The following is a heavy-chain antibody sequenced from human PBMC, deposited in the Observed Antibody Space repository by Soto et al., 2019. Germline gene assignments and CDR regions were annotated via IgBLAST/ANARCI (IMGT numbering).Heavy chain of an antibody. CDR2: IYYSGST. CDR1: GGSISSSSYY. D-gene: IGHD3-10*01. CDR3: ARITMVRGVIEPYGMDV. V-gene: IGHV4-39*01. J-gene: IGHJ6*02. Sequence: QLQLQESGPGLVKPSETLSLTCTVSGGSISSSSYYWGWIRQPPGKGLEWIGSIYYSGSTYYNPSLKSRVTISVDTSKNQFSLKLSSVTAADTAVYYCARITMVRGVIEPYGMDVWGQGTTVTVSS.